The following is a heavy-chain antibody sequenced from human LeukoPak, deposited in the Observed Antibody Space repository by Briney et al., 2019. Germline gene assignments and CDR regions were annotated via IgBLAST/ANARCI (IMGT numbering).Heavy chain of an antibody. CDR2: INPSGGST. Sequence: ASVKVSCKASGYTFTSYYMHWVRQAPGQGLEWMGIINPSGGSTSYAQKFQGRVTMTRNTSISTAYMELSSLTSEDTAVYYCARDGRVELYYASGSYEYWGQGTLVTVSS. CDR1: GYTFTSYY. D-gene: IGHD3-10*01. V-gene: IGHV1-46*01. CDR3: ARDGRVELYYASGSYEY. J-gene: IGHJ4*02.